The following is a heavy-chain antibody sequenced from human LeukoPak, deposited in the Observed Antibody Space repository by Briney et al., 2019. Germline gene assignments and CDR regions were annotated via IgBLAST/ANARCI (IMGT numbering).Heavy chain of an antibody. D-gene: IGHD6-19*01. J-gene: IGHJ4*02. V-gene: IGHV3-23*01. CDR3: AKSPRSGWYGDFDY. CDR2: ISGSGGST. CDR1: GSTFSSYA. Sequence: GGSLRLSCAASGSTFSSYAMSWVRQAPGKGLEWVSAISGSGGSTYYADSVKGRFTISRDNSKNTLYLQMNSLRAEDTAVYYCAKSPRSGWYGDFDYWGQGTLVTVSS.